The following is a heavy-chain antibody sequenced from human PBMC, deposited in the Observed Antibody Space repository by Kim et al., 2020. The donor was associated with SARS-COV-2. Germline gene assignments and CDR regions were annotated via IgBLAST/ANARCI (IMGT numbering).Heavy chain of an antibody. CDR3: ARDESLLPPDAFDI. CDR2: ISSSSSYI. Sequence: GGSLRLSCAASGFTFSSYSMNWVRQAPGKGLEWVSSISSSSSYIYYADSVKGRFTISRDNAKNSLYLQMNSLRAEDTAVYYCARDESLLPPDAFDIWGQGTMVTVSS. J-gene: IGHJ3*02. V-gene: IGHV3-21*01. CDR1: GFTFSSYS. D-gene: IGHD3-16*02.